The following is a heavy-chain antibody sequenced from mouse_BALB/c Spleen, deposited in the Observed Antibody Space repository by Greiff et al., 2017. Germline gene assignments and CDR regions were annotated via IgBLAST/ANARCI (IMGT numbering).Heavy chain of an antibody. CDR3: TRGYYGRNSDY. CDR1: GYTFTSYW. V-gene: IGHV1S127*01. Sequence: QVQLQQSGAELVKPGASVKLSCKASGYTFTSYWMHWVKQRPGQGLEWIGTIDPCDSYTSYNQKFKGKATLTVDTSSSTAYMQLSSLTSENSAVYDCTRGYYGRNSDYWGQGTTLTVSS. CDR2: IDPCDSYT. J-gene: IGHJ2*01. D-gene: IGHD1-1*01.